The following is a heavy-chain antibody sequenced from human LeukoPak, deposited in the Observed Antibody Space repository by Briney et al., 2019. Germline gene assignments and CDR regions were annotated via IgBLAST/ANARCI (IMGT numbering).Heavy chain of an antibody. CDR1: GGSFSSYG. V-gene: IGHV1-69*05. Sequence: GSSVKVSCKASGGSFSSYGISWVRQAPGQGLEWMGGIIPMLGRSNYAQKFQGRVTISTDESTSTAYMEMSSLRSEDTAVHYCAREDHTANNWFDPWGQGTLVTVSS. CDR2: IIPMLGRS. J-gene: IGHJ5*02. CDR3: AREDHTANNWFDP. D-gene: IGHD5-18*01.